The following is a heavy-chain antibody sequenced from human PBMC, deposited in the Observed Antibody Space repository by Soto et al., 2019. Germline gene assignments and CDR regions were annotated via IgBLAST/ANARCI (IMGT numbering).Heavy chain of an antibody. Sequence: QVQLVQSGAEVKKPGSSVKVSCKASGGTFSSYTISWVRQAPGQGLEWMGRIIPILGIANYAQKFKGRVTITADKSTSTAYMELSSLRSEDTAVYYCARELYSSSSLGYYYYYYMDVWGKGTTVTVSS. J-gene: IGHJ6*03. CDR1: GGTFSSYT. CDR3: ARELYSSSSLGYYYYYYMDV. D-gene: IGHD6-6*01. V-gene: IGHV1-69*02. CDR2: IIPILGIA.